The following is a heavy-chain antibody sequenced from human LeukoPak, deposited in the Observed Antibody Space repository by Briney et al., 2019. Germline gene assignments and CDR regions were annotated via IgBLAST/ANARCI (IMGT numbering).Heavy chain of an antibody. CDR1: GFTFGDHA. J-gene: IGHJ6*02. Sequence: GGSLRLSCRGYGFTFGDHAMSWVRQAPVKGLEWVGFIRSKAYRGTTEYAASVKGRFTISRDDSTSIAYLQMNSLRIEDTAVYYCARGPIQLWIHNAMDVWGQGTTVTVSS. D-gene: IGHD5-18*01. CDR3: ARGPIQLWIHNAMDV. CDR2: IRSKAYRGTT. V-gene: IGHV3-49*04.